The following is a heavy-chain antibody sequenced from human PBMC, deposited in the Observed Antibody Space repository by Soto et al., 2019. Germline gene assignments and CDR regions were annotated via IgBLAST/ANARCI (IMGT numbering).Heavy chain of an antibody. D-gene: IGHD2-8*01. CDR1: GACLSSYH. Sequence: ETLSVIFAFYGACLSSYHCYWIRPPPGKGLELIGEINHSGSTNYNPSLKSRVTISVDTSKNQFSLKLRSVTDADTAVYYCARGSPRTKGASRVSYYYGMDVWGQGTTVTVSS. CDR3: ARGSPRTKGASRVSYYYGMDV. V-gene: IGHV4-34*01. J-gene: IGHJ6*02. CDR2: INHSGST.